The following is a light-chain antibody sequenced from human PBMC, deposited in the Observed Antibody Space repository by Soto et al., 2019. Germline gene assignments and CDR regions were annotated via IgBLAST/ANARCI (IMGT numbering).Light chain of an antibody. J-gene: IGKJ2*01. Sequence: EIVLTQSPGTLSLSPGERATLSCRASQSVSSSYLAWYQQKPGQAPRLLIYGASSRATGIPDRFSGSGSGTGFTLTISGMEPEDFAVYYCQQYGSSPMYTFGQGTKLESK. V-gene: IGKV3-20*01. CDR1: QSVSSSY. CDR3: QQYGSSPMYT. CDR2: GAS.